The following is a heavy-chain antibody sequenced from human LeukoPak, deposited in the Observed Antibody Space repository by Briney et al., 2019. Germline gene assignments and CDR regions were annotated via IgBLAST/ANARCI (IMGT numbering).Heavy chain of an antibody. Sequence: ASVKVSCKASGGTFSSYAISWVRQAPGQGLEWMGRIIPILGIANYAQKFQGRVTITADKSTSTAYMELSSLRSDDTAVYYCARSHYGSGSYYLFDYWGQGTLVTVSS. J-gene: IGHJ4*02. D-gene: IGHD3-10*01. CDR2: IIPILGIA. CDR3: ARSHYGSGSYYLFDY. CDR1: GGTFSSYA. V-gene: IGHV1-69*04.